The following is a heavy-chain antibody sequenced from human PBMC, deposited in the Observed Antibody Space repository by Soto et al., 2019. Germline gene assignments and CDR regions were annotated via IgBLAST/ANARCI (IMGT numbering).Heavy chain of an antibody. D-gene: IGHD2-2*02. CDR3: ASSFPVPAAIGY. CDR1: GYTFTSYA. J-gene: IGHJ4*02. CDR2: INAGNGNT. Sequence: QVQLVQSGAEVKKPGASVKVSCKASGYTFTSYAMHWVRQAPGQRLEWMGWINAGNGNTKYSQKFQGRVTITRDTSARPAYMELSSLRSEDTAVYYCASSFPVPAAIGYWGQGTLVTVSS. V-gene: IGHV1-3*01.